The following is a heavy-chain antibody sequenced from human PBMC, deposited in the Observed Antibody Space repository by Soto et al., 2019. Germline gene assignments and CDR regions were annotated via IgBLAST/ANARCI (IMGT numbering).Heavy chain of an antibody. V-gene: IGHV4-34*01. D-gene: IGHD1-1*01. Sequence: QVQLQQWGAGLLKPSETLSLTCAVYGGSFSGYYWSWIRQPPGKGLEWIGEINHSGSTNYNPSLKSRVTISVDTSKNQFSLKLSSVTAADTAVYYCAAGTTGTTTRGQYNWFDPWGQGTLVTVSS. CDR3: AAGTTGTTTRGQYNWFDP. J-gene: IGHJ5*02. CDR1: GGSFSGYY. CDR2: INHSGST.